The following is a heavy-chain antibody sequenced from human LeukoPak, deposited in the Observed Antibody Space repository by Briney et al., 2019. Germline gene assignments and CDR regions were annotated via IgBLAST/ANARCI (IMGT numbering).Heavy chain of an antibody. V-gene: IGHV4-59*01. CDR1: GGSISSYY. J-gene: IGHJ4*02. CDR2: IYYSGST. Sequence: SETLSLTCTVSGGSISSYYWSWIRQPPGKGLEWIGYIYYSGSTNYNPSLKSRVTISVDTSKNQFSLKLSSVTAADPAVYYCARYGEIGPPPNYFDYWGQGTLVTVSS. CDR3: ARYGEIGPPPNYFDY. D-gene: IGHD7-27*01.